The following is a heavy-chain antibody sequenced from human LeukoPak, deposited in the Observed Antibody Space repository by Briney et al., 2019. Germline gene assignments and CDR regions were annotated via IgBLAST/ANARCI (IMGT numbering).Heavy chain of an antibody. CDR1: GGSISSGGHY. V-gene: IGHV4-31*03. CDR2: IYHSDFT. Sequence: SETLSLTCTVSGGSISSGGHYWSWTRQHPGKGLEWIGCIYHSDFTYYNPSLNSRVTISVDSSKNQLSLELSSVTAADTAVYYCAGGSDSSKMSYWGQGTLVTVSS. CDR3: AGGSDSSKMSY. J-gene: IGHJ4*02. D-gene: IGHD3-22*01.